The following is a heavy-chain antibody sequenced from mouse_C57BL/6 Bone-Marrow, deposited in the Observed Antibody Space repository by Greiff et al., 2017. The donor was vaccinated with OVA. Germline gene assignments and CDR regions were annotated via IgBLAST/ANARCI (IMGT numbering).Heavy chain of an antibody. CDR2: ISNLAYSI. V-gene: IGHV5-15*01. J-gene: IGHJ4*01. CDR1: GFTFSDYG. CDR3: ARSYAMDY. Sequence: EVMLVESGGGLVQPGGSLKLSCAASGFTFSDYGMAWVRQAPRKGLEWVAFISNLAYSIYYADTVTGRFTISRENAKNTRYLEMSSLRSEDTAMYYCARSYAMDYWGQGTSVTVSS.